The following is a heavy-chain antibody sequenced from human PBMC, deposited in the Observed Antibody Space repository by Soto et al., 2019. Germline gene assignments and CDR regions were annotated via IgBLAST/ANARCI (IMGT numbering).Heavy chain of an antibody. D-gene: IGHD3-3*01. Sequence: PGGSLRLSCAASGFTFSSYAMSWVRQAPGKGLEWVSAISGSGGSTYYAESVKGRFTISRDNSKNTLYLQMNSLRAEDTAVYYCAKSFVPANYDFWSGPIDYGMDVWGQGTTVTVSS. J-gene: IGHJ6*02. CDR3: AKSFVPANYDFWSGPIDYGMDV. CDR1: GFTFSSYA. CDR2: ISGSGGST. V-gene: IGHV3-23*01.